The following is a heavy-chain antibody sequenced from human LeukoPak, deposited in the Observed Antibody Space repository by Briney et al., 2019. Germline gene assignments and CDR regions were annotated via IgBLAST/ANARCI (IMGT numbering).Heavy chain of an antibody. CDR2: VGGGNGI. V-gene: IGHV3-23*01. CDR3: AKDATPRNSIWDHFDC. CDR1: GFTFNIYG. Sequence: PTGGSLRLSCAASGFTFNIYGMSWVRQAPGKGLEWVSSVGGGNGIHYADSVKGRFTGSRDDAKNTVYLQMNSLRAEDTAIYFCAKDATPRNSIWDHFDCWGQGTLVTVSS. D-gene: IGHD1-7*01. J-gene: IGHJ4*02.